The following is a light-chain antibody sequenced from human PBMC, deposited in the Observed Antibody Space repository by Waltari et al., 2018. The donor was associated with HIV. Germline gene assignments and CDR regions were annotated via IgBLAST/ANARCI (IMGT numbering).Light chain of an antibody. V-gene: IGLV1-51*01. CDR1: SSNIGDNY. CDR3: GTWDSSLSAYV. J-gene: IGLJ1*01. Sequence: QSVLTQPPSVSAAPGQKVTISCSGSSSNIGDNYVSWYQQLPGTAPKLIIYDNNKRPYGIPARFSGSTSGPSATLGITGLQTGDEADYYCGTWDSSLSAYVFGTGTKVTVL. CDR2: DNN.